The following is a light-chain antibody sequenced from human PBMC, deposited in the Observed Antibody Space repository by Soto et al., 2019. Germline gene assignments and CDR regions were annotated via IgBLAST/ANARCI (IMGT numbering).Light chain of an antibody. J-gene: IGLJ1*01. CDR1: SSDVGGYNF. CDR2: EVS. Sequence: QSGLAQPAAVFGSPGQSITFSCTGTSSDVGGYNFVSWYQQHPGKAPKLMIYEVSSRPSGVSNRFSGSKSGSTASLTISGLQPEYEADYYCSSYTNSTNVVFGLGTKVTV. CDR3: SSYTNSTNVV. V-gene: IGLV2-14*03.